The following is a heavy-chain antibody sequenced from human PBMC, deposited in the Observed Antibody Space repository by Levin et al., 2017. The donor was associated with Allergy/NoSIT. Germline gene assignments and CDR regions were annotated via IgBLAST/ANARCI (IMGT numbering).Heavy chain of an antibody. CDR2: ISGSGGST. CDR3: ANGAGPWASTGDPFDY. V-gene: IGHV3-23*01. Sequence: GGSLRLSCAASGFTFSSYAMSWVRQAPGKGLEWVSAISGSGGSTYYADSVKGRFTISRDNSKNTLYLQMNSLRAEDTAVYYCANGAGPWASTGDPFDYWGQGTLVTVSS. J-gene: IGHJ4*02. D-gene: IGHD7-27*01. CDR1: GFTFSSYA.